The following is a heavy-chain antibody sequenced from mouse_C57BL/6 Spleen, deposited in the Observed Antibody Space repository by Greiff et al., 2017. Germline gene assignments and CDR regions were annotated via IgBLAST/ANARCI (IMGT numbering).Heavy chain of an antibody. CDR2: IDPSDSYT. CDR3: ARGEYYYAMDY. Sequence: QVQLQQPGAELVRPGTSVKLSCKASGYTFTSYWMHWVKQRPGQGLEWIGVIDPSDSYTNYNQKFKGKATLTVDTSSSTAYMQLSSLTSEDSAVYYCARGEYYYAMDYWGQGTSVTVSS. J-gene: IGHJ4*01. V-gene: IGHV1-59*01. CDR1: GYTFTSYW.